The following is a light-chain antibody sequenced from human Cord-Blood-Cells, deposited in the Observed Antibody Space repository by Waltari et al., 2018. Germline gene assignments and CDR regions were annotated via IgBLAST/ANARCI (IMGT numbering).Light chain of an antibody. CDR3: QAGDSSTVV. J-gene: IGLJ2*01. CDR1: NCGDYC. CDR2: QDS. Sequence: SYALPHPPSVSVSTAQPAITTCSGDNCGDYCACWYQQKPGQSPVLVIYQDSKRPSGITGRFCGSNAENTSTLTIGRTQAMEEADYYCQAGDSSTVVFGGGTKLTVL. V-gene: IGLV3-1*01.